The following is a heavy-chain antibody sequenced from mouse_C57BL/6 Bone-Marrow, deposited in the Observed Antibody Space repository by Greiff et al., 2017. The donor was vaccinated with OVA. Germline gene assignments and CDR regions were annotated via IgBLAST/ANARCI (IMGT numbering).Heavy chain of an antibody. CDR1: GYTFTGYW. J-gene: IGHJ1*03. Sequence: VQLQQSGAELAKPGASVKLSCKASGYTFTGYWMHWVKQRPGQGLEWIGYINPSSGYTKYNQKFKVKATLTADKSSSTAYMQLSSLTYEASAGDYCVGGLYWYFDVWGTVTTVTVSA. CDR3: VGGLYWYFDV. D-gene: IGHD4-1*01. V-gene: IGHV1-7*01. CDR2: INPSSGYT.